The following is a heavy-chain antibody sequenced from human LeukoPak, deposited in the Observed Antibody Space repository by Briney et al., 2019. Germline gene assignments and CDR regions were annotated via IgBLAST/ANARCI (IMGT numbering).Heavy chain of an antibody. J-gene: IGHJ4*02. CDR1: GFTFSGSG. D-gene: IGHD4/OR15-4a*01. CDR3: SRQPPDYGGSDH. V-gene: IGHV3-73*01. Sequence: GGSLRLSCAASGFTFSGSGMHWVRQASGKGLEWVGRIRSKANNYGTAYAASVKGRFTISRDDSRNTAYLQMNSLKTEDTAVYYCSRQPPDYGGSDHWGQGTLVTVSS. CDR2: IRSKANNYGT.